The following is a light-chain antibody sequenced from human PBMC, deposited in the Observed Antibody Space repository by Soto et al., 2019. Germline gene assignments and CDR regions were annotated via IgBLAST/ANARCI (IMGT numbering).Light chain of an antibody. CDR2: DVS. V-gene: IGLV2-14*03. CDR1: VSEVAGYTY. Sequence: QSALTQPASVSGSPGQTITISCTGAVSEVAGYTYVSWYQQHPGKGPKVIIYDVSNRPLGVSSRFSGSKSGTTASLTISGLQAEDEADYYCSSFTRIVGLFGGGTKVTVL. J-gene: IGLJ2*01. CDR3: SSFTRIVGL.